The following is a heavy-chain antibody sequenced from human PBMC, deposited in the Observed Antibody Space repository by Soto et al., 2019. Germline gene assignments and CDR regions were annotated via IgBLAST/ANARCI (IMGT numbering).Heavy chain of an antibody. CDR3: SKCLSSRVDSAMDV. CDR2: IDWNGGTT. D-gene: IGHD6-6*01. CDR1: GFSFDDYA. Sequence: EVQLVESGGGLVQPGTSLRLSCAGPGFSFDDYAMHWVRQAPGKGLEWVSAIDWNGGTTDYADSVKGRFKISRENATNSSNLPIYSLITEHMSSYYCSKCLSSRVDSAMDVWGQGTTVTVSS. J-gene: IGHJ6*02. V-gene: IGHV3-9*03.